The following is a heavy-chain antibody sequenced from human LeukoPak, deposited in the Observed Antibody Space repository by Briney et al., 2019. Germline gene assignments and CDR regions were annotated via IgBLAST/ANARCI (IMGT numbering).Heavy chain of an antibody. V-gene: IGHV4-39*07. J-gene: IGHJ4*02. CDR3: ARALPIAAAGTGQLADY. D-gene: IGHD6-13*01. CDR1: GGSISSSSYY. CDR2: IYYSGST. Sequence: PSETLSLTCTVSGGSISSSSYYWGWIRQPPGKGLEWIGSIYYSGSTYYNPSLKSRATISVDTSKNQFSLKLSSVTAADTAVYYCARALPIAAAGTGQLADYWGQGTLVTVSS.